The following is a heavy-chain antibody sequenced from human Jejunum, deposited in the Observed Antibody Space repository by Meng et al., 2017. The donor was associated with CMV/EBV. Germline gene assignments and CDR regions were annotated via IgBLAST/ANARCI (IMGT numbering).Heavy chain of an antibody. CDR1: GFTFSDYW. Sequence: LKISCDGSGFTFSDYWIHWVRQPPGKGLVRVSSIKGDGSRTSYADSVKGRFSISRDNAKNAVYVQMNSLRAEDTAVYYCANVRLGYWGQGTLVTVSS. CDR2: IKGDGSRT. CDR3: ANVRLGY. J-gene: IGHJ4*02. D-gene: IGHD1-26*01. V-gene: IGHV3-74*01.